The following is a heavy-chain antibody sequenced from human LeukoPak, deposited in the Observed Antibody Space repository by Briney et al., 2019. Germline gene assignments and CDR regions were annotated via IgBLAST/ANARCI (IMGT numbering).Heavy chain of an antibody. D-gene: IGHD2-15*01. V-gene: IGHV1-8*01. Sequence: ASVKVSCKASGYTFTSYDINWVRQATGQGLEWMGWMNPNSGNTGYAQKFQGRVTMTRDTSTSTVYMELSSLRSEDTAVYYCARAAATSDAYFDYWGQGTLVTVSS. CDR1: GYTFTSYD. CDR2: MNPNSGNT. CDR3: ARAAATSDAYFDY. J-gene: IGHJ4*02.